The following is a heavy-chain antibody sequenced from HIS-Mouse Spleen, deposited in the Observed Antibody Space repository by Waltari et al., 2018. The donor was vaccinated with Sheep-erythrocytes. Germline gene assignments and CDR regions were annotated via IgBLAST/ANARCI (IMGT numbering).Heavy chain of an antibody. CDR3: ARFYGDFTRAFDI. Sequence: QVQLVQSGAEVKKPGASVKVSCKASGYTFTSYGISWVRQAPGQGLAWMGWISPYNGNTNEEQKIKGRVTMTTDTSTSTAYMELRSLRADDTAVYYCARFYGDFTRAFDIWGQGTMVTVSS. CDR1: GYTFTSYG. D-gene: IGHD4-17*01. V-gene: IGHV1-18*01. J-gene: IGHJ3*02. CDR2: ISPYNGNT.